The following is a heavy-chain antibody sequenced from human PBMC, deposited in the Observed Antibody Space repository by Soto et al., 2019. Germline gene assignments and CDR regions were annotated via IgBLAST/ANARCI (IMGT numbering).Heavy chain of an antibody. CDR1: GGSFSGYY. CDR2: INHSGST. V-gene: IGHV4-34*01. Sequence: PSETLSLTCAVYGGSFSGYYWSWIRQPPGKGLEWIGEINHSGSTNYNPSLKSRVTISVDTSKNQFSLKLSSVTAADTAVYYCASLRAGLRRDEWFDPWGQGTLVTVSS. J-gene: IGHJ5*02. D-gene: IGHD2-21*01. CDR3: ASLRAGLRRDEWFDP.